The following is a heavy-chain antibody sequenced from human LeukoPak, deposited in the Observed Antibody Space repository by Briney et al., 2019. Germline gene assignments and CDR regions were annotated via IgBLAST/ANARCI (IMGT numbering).Heavy chain of an antibody. D-gene: IGHD2-2*03. J-gene: IGHJ4*02. CDR3: GKDGYCTSTSCYPLHFNY. CDR2: ISYGGSDK. V-gene: IGHV3-30*18. Sequence: GGSLRLSCAASGFTFSNYGMHWVRQAPGKGLEWVAVISYGGSDKNYADSVKGRFTISRDNSKNNLYLQMNSMSPEDTAVYYCGKDGYCTSTSCYPLHFNYWGQGTLVTVPS. CDR1: GFTFSNYG.